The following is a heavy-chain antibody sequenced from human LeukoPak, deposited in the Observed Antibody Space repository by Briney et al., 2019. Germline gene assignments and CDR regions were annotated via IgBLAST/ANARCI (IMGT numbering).Heavy chain of an antibody. V-gene: IGHV4-59*01. J-gene: IGHJ4*02. CDR1: GGSISDYY. Sequence: SETLSLTCTVSGGSISDYYCSWIRQPPGKGLEWIGYIYYIGSTNYNPSLRSRVTISVDTSKNQFSLKLTSVTAADTAVYYYARVRRDGYPFDYWGQGTLVTVSS. CDR3: ARVRRDGYPFDY. CDR2: IYYIGST. D-gene: IGHD5-24*01.